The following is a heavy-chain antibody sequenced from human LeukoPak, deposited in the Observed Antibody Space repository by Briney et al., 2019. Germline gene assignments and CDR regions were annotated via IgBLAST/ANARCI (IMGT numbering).Heavy chain of an antibody. CDR3: ARATDSSGCCTFDY. D-gene: IGHD6-19*01. Sequence: GGSLRLSCAASGFNVSNNYMTWARQAPGKGLDWVSLIYSGGITYYADSVKGRFTISRDNSKNTLYLQMNSLRAEDSAVYYCARATDSSGCCTFDYWGQGALVTVSS. V-gene: IGHV3-53*01. J-gene: IGHJ4*02. CDR1: GFNVSNNY. CDR2: IYSGGIT.